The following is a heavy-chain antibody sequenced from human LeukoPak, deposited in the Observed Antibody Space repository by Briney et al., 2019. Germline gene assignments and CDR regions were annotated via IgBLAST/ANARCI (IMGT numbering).Heavy chain of an antibody. CDR1: GGSINSSNHY. CDR3: ARATMVRGVKPLLDY. J-gene: IGHJ4*02. Sequence: TSETLSLTCTVSGGSINSSNHYWGWIRQPPGKGLEWIGSIYYSGSTYYNPSLKSRVTISVDTSKNQFSLKLSSVTAADTAVYYCARATMVRGVKPLLDYWGQGTLVTVSS. D-gene: IGHD3-10*01. V-gene: IGHV4-39*01. CDR2: IYYSGST.